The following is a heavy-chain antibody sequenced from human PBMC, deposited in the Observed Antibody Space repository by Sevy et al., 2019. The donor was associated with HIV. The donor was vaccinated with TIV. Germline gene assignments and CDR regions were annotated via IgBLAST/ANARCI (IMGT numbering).Heavy chain of an antibody. Sequence: SETLSLTCTVSGGSISSSSYYWGWIRQPPGKGLEWIGSIYYSGSTYYNPSLKSRVTISVDTSKNQFSLKLSSVTAADTAVYYCGRRAVSGYCTNGVCYTDYFDYWGQGTLVTVSS. D-gene: IGHD2-8*01. J-gene: IGHJ4*02. V-gene: IGHV4-39*01. CDR1: GGSISSSSYY. CDR3: GRRAVSGYCTNGVCYTDYFDY. CDR2: IYYSGST.